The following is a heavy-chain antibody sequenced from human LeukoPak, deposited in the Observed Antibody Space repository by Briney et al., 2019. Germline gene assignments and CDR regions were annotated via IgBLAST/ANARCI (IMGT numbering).Heavy chain of an antibody. D-gene: IGHD3-22*01. J-gene: IGHJ4*02. CDR3: ATQTITLVVVISPFDY. CDR2: IQDDGAKT. CDR1: GFTFSTSA. Sequence: GGSLRLSCAASGFTFSTSAMNWVRQAPGKGLEWVALIQDDGAKTNYADSVRGRFTISRDNSRSTVYLQMNSLKPDDTAVYYCATQTITLVVVISPFDYWGQGALVTVSS. V-gene: IGHV3-30*02.